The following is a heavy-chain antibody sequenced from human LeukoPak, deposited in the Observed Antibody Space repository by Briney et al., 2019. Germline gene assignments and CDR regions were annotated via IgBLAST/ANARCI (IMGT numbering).Heavy chain of an antibody. CDR2: FDPGDDEI. J-gene: IGHJ4*02. CDR3: ATGTNYDILPH. Sequence: ASVKVSCKVSGYTLTELSTHWVRQAPGKGLEWLGGFDPGDDEIIYAQRFQGRVTMTEDTSTDTAYMELSSLRSEDTAVYYCATGTNYDILPHWGLGTLVTVSS. D-gene: IGHD3-9*01. V-gene: IGHV1-24*01. CDR1: GYTLTELS.